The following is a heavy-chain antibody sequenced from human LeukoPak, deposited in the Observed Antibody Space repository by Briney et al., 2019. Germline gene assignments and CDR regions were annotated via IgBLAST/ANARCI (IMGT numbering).Heavy chain of an antibody. V-gene: IGHV1-18*04. J-gene: IGHJ6*02. Sequence: GASVKVSCKASGYTFTGYYMHWVRQAPGQGLEWMGWISAYNGNTNYAQKLQGRVTMTADTSTSTAYMELRSLRSDDTAVYYCARDSPFDIVVVPAASLRLDVWGQGTTVTVSS. CDR3: ARDSPFDIVVVPAASLRLDV. CDR1: GYTFTGYY. D-gene: IGHD2-2*01. CDR2: ISAYNGNT.